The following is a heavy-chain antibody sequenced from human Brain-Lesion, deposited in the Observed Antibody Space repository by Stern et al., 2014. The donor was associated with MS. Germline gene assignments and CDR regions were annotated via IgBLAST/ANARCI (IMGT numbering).Heavy chain of an antibody. V-gene: IGHV4-61*02. CDR3: ARESRQLIVIQYYSYGMDV. Sequence: QLQLQESGPGLVKPSQTLSLTCTVSGGSIKSGSHYWNWIRQPAGKGLEWIGPISASGTTDFNPSLRSRVTMSIDTSNNKFSLKLSSVTAADTAVYYCARESRQLIVIQYYSYGMDVWGQGTTVTVSS. CDR1: GGSIKSGSHY. J-gene: IGHJ6*02. CDR2: ISASGTT. D-gene: IGHD2-21*01.